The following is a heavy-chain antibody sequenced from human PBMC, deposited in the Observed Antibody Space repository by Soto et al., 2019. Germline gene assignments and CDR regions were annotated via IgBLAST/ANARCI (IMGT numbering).Heavy chain of an antibody. V-gene: IGHV4-59*01. CDR1: GGSISSYY. CDR2: IYYSGST. CDR3: ARDLRAGSSSFRANWFDP. J-gene: IGHJ5*02. D-gene: IGHD6-13*01. Sequence: TSETLSLTCTVSGGSISSYYWSWIRQPPGKGLEWIGYIYYSGSTNYNPSLKSRVTISVDTSKNQSSLKLSSVTAADTAVYYCARDLRAGSSSFRANWFDPWGQGTLVTVSS.